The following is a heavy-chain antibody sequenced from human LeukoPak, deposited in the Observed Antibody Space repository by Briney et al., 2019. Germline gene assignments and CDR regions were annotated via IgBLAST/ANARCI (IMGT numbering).Heavy chain of an antibody. Sequence: SETLSLTCTVSGGSISSYYWSWIRQPPGKGLEWIGYIYYSGSTNYNPPLKSRVTISVDTSKNQFSLKLSSVTAADTAVYYCARYSYGLDYWGQGTLVTVSS. V-gene: IGHV4-59*01. CDR2: IYYSGST. CDR3: ARYSYGLDY. D-gene: IGHD5-18*01. J-gene: IGHJ4*02. CDR1: GGSISSYY.